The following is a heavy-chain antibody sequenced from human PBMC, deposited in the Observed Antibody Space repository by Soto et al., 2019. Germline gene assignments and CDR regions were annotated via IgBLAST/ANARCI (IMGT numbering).Heavy chain of an antibody. J-gene: IGHJ4*02. V-gene: IGHV4-34*01. CDR3: SRGGRQQPIPTHIRYKIDY. Sequence: PSETLSLTCAVYGGSFSGYYWSWIRQPPGRGLEWIGEIKHSGSTNYNPSLKSRVTISVDMSKNQFSLKLSSVTAADTAVYYCSRGGRQQPIPTHIRYKIDYWGQGTMVTVSS. CDR1: GGSFSGYY. CDR2: IKHSGST. D-gene: IGHD6-13*01.